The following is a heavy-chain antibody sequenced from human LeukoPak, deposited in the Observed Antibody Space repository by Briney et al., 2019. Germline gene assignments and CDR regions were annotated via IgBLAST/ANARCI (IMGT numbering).Heavy chain of an antibody. Sequence: GGSLRLSCAASGFTFDDYGKSWVRQAPGKGLAWVSGINWNGGSTGYADSVKGRFTISRDNAKNSLYLQMNSLRAEDSALYYCARDLLYAIHGWFDPWGQGTLVTVSS. V-gene: IGHV3-20*04. CDR2: INWNGGST. CDR1: GFTFDDYG. J-gene: IGHJ5*02. CDR3: ARDLLYAIHGWFDP. D-gene: IGHD2-8*01.